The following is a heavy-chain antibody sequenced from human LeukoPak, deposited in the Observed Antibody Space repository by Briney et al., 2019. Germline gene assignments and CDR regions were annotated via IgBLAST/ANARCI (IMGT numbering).Heavy chain of an antibody. CDR3: ARGVTSRYFDWLLI. V-gene: IGHV4-59*01. J-gene: IGHJ4*02. D-gene: IGHD3-9*01. CDR2: LYYMRGA. CDR1: GGSISGYY. Sequence: PSETLSLACTVSGGSISGYYWSWSRQPPGKGVEWIGNLYYMRGAWYKSSLKSRVTTSVDTSRNEFSLKLSSVTAADTAVYYCARGVTSRYFDWLLIWGQGTLVTVSS.